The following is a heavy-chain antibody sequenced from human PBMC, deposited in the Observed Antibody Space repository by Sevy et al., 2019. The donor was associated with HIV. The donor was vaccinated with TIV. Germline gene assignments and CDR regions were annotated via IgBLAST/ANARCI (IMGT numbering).Heavy chain of an antibody. Sequence: RGSLRLSCAASGLRFSNFWMSWVRQAPGKGLEWVANINEDGAVKYYADSVKGRFIISRDTANDSLYVQMFSLRAEDTAVYYCAKIGKRGWDFDSWGQGTRVTVSS. V-gene: IGHV3-7*01. CDR1: GLRFSNFW. J-gene: IGHJ4*02. CDR3: AKIGKRGWDFDS. D-gene: IGHD6-19*01. CDR2: INEDGAVK.